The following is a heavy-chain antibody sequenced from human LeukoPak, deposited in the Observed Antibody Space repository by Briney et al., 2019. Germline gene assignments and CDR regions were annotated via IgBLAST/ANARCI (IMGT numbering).Heavy chain of an antibody. CDR1: GYIFTDYY. D-gene: IGHD3-22*01. CDR2: MNPNSGNT. J-gene: IGHJ4*02. V-gene: IGHV1-8*02. CDR3: ARVMRLRAYYDSSGYRLGY. Sequence: ASVKVSCKASGYIFTDYYMHWVRQATGQGLEWMGWMNPNSGNTGYAQKFQGRVTMTRNTSISIAYMELSSLRSEDTAVYYCARVMRLRAYYDSSGYRLGYWGQGTLVTVSS.